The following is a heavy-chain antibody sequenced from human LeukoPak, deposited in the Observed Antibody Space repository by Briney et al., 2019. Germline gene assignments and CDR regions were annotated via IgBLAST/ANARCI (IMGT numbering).Heavy chain of an antibody. CDR1: GYSFTSYW. CDR2: IYPGDSDT. J-gene: IGHJ4*02. Sequence: GASLQISCKGSGYSFTSYWIGWVRPLPGKGLEWMGIIYPGDSDTRYSPSFQGQVTISADKSISTAYLQWSSLKASDTAMYYCARKVYSSGFFDYWGQGTLVTVSS. D-gene: IGHD6-19*01. V-gene: IGHV5-51*01. CDR3: ARKVYSSGFFDY.